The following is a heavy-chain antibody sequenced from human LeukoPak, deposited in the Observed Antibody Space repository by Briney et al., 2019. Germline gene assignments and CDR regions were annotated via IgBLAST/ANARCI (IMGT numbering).Heavy chain of an antibody. V-gene: IGHV3-13*04. CDR3: ARTSKVTSVMDI. CDR2: IDTAGNT. J-gene: IGHJ3*02. CDR1: GFTFSSYD. D-gene: IGHD3-16*01. Sequence: GGSPRLSCAASGFTFSSYDMHWVRQATGKGLEWVSAIDTAGNTFYPGSVKGRFTISRENAENSLYLQMNNVRVGDTAVYYCARTSKVTSVMDIWGQGTMVTVSS.